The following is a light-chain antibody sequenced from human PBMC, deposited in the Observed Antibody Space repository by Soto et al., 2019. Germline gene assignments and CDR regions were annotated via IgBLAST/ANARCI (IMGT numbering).Light chain of an antibody. J-gene: IGLJ2*01. V-gene: IGLV2-14*01. CDR3: SSYTSSRHVV. CDR2: DVS. CDR1: SSDVGGYNY. Sequence: QSALTQPASVSGSPGQSITISCTGTSSDVGGYNYVSWYQQHPGKVPKLMIYDVSNRPSGVSNRFSGSKSGNTASLTISGLQAEDEADYYCSSYTSSRHVVFGGGTKVTVL.